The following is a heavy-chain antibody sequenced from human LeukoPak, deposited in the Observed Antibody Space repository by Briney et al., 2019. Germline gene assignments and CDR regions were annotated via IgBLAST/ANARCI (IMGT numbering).Heavy chain of an antibody. J-gene: IGHJ6*02. CDR3: ARDLVGWFGEFYYGMDV. CDR1: GFTFSSDG. V-gene: IGHV3-48*03. D-gene: IGHD3-10*01. Sequence: PGGSLRLSCGASGFTFSSDGMNWVRQAPGKGLEWVSYIGSSGSTIYYADSVKGRFTISRDNAKNSLYLQMNSLRAEDAAVYYCARDLVGWFGEFYYGMDVWGQGTTVTVSS. CDR2: IGSSGSTI.